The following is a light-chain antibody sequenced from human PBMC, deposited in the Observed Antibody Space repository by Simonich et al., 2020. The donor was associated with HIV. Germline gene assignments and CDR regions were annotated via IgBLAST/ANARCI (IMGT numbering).Light chain of an antibody. CDR2: DNI. V-gene: IGLV1-40*01. Sequence: QSVLTQPPSVSGAPGQRVTISCTGSSSNVGAGYDVHWYQQLPGTAPKLLISDNINRPSGVPDRFSGSKSGTSAALAISGLQSEDEADYYCAAWDDSLNGWVFGGGTKLTVL. CDR3: AAWDDSLNGWV. J-gene: IGLJ3*02. CDR1: SSNVGAGYD.